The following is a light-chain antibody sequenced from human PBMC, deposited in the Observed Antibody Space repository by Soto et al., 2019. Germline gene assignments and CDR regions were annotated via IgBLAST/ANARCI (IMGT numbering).Light chain of an antibody. V-gene: IGKV3-11*01. CDR2: DAS. Sequence: EIVLTQSPGTLSFSPGERATLSCRASQSVSSYLAWYQQKGGQAPRLLIYDASNRATGIPARFSGSGSGTDFTLTISSLEPEDFAVYYCQQRSNWPPITFGQGTKVDIK. CDR3: QQRSNWPPIT. J-gene: IGKJ1*01. CDR1: QSVSSY.